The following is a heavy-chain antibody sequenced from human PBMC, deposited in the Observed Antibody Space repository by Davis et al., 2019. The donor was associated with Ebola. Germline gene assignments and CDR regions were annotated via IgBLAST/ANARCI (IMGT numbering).Heavy chain of an antibody. J-gene: IGHJ3*02. CDR1: GSTSSTYG. Sequence: GGSLRLSCAASGSTSSTYGLPWVRKAPGKGLEWVAALWYDGSNKYYADSVKGRFTISRDNSKNTMYLQINSLKAEDTAVYYCARDKGKWELLSAFDIWGQGTMVTVSS. V-gene: IGHV3-33*08. CDR3: ARDKGKWELLSAFDI. D-gene: IGHD1-26*01. CDR2: LWYDGSNK.